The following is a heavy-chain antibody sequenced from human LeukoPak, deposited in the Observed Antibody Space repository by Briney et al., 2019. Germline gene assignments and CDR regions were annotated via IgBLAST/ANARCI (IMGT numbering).Heavy chain of an antibody. Sequence: SQTISLTSALSGDTVSSNSAAWNRTPQSPSRGLEWLGRTYYRSKRHYDYAVEVKSRITLNPDTSKHQLSLQLNSLTPEDTAVYFCTRGGGGGRDLDYWGEGTLVTVSS. CDR3: TRGGGGGRDLDY. CDR2: TYYRSKRHY. J-gene: IGHJ4*02. CDR1: GDTVSSNSAA. D-gene: IGHD3-16*01. V-gene: IGHV6-1*01.